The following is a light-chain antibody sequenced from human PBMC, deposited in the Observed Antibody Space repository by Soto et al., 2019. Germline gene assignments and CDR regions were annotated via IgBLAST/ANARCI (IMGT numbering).Light chain of an antibody. V-gene: IGKV1-12*01. Sequence: DIQMTQSPSSVSASVGDRLTITCRASRDISNSLAWYQQTPGKAPKLLLRGASSLHRGVPSRFSGGGAGTEFTLTISSLXXEDXXTYYCQQTSAFPRTFGXGXKVDVK. J-gene: IGKJ3*01. CDR1: RDISNS. CDR3: QQTSAFPRT. CDR2: GAS.